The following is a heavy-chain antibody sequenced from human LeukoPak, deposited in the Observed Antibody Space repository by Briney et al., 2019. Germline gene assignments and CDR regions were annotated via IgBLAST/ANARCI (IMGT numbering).Heavy chain of an antibody. CDR1: GFTFSSYS. J-gene: IGHJ6*02. Sequence: GGSLRLSCAASGFTFSSYSMNWVRQTPGKGLEWVSYISSSSSTIYYADSVKGRFTISRDNAKNSLYLQMNSLRAEDTAVYYCAGEVYYYYGMDVWGQGTTVTVSS. CDR3: AGEVYYYYGMDV. V-gene: IGHV3-48*04. CDR2: ISSSSSTI.